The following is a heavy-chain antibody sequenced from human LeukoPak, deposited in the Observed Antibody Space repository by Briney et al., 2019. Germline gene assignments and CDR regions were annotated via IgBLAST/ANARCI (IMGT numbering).Heavy chain of an antibody. CDR2: ISAYNGNT. D-gene: IGHD3-10*01. V-gene: IGHV1-18*01. CDR1: GYTFTSYG. Sequence: GASVKVFCKASGYTFTSYGISWVRQAPGQGLEWMRWISAYNGNTNYAQKLQGRVTMTTDTSTSTAYMELRSLRSDDTAVYYCARDKGTDWFGEFSDYWGQGTLVTVSS. CDR3: ARDKGTDWFGEFSDY. J-gene: IGHJ4*02.